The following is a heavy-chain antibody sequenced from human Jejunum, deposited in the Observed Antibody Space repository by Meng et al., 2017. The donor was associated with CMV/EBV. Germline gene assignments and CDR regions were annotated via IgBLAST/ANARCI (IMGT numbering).Heavy chain of an antibody. CDR3: ARGIRTYYFDSSGYPEE. V-gene: IGHV1-69*05. Sequence: TFRSYAISGVRQAPGQGLEWMGKIIPIFGTPIYAQNFQGRVAITMDGSTSTAYMELSSLKSDDTAVYYCARGIRTYYFDSSGYPEEWGQGTLVTVSS. J-gene: IGHJ4*02. D-gene: IGHD3-22*01. CDR1: TFRSYA. CDR2: IIPIFGTP.